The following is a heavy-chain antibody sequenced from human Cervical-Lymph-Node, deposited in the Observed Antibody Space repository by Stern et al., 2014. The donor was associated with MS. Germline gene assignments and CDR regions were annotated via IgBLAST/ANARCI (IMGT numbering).Heavy chain of an antibody. D-gene: IGHD6-13*01. CDR3: ATYSSNWSPPWY. V-gene: IGHV1-46*01. Sequence: QVQLVESGAEVKKPGASVKVSCKASGDTFTSYYMHWVRQAPGQGLEWLGIINPSGGNTHYAQKVQGRVTMTRDTSTSTVFMELSSLRSEDTAVYFCATYSSNWSPPWYWGQGTLVTVSS. CDR2: INPSGGNT. CDR1: GDTFTSYY. J-gene: IGHJ4*02.